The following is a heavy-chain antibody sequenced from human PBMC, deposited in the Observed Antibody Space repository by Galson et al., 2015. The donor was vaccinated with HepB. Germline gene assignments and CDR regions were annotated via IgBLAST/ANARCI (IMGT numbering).Heavy chain of an antibody. CDR3: AKSLRPYYYYYGMDV. D-gene: IGHD6-6*01. Sequence: SLRLSCAASGFTFSSYGMHWVRQAPGKGLEWVAVISYDGSNKYYADSVKGRFTISRDNSKNTLYLQMNSLRAEDTAVYYCAKSLRPYYYYYGMDVWGQGTTVTVSS. J-gene: IGHJ6*02. V-gene: IGHV3-30*18. CDR1: GFTFSSYG. CDR2: ISYDGSNK.